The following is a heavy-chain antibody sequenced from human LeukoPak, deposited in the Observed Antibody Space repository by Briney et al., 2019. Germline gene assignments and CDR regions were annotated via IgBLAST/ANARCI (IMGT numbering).Heavy chain of an antibody. CDR1: GFTFSSYW. V-gene: IGHV3-7*03. CDR2: IKQDGSEK. CDR3: ARDHSSGWFYGNYYCYYGMDV. J-gene: IGHJ6*02. Sequence: GGSLRLSCAASGFTFSSYWMSWVRQAPGKGLEWVANIKQDGSEKYYVDSVKGRFTISRDNAKNSLYLQMNSLRAEDTAVYYCARDHSSGWFYGNYYCYYGMDVWGQGTTVTVSS. D-gene: IGHD6-19*01.